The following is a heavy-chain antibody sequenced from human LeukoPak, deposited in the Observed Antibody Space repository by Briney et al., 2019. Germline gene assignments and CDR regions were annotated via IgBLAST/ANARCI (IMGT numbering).Heavy chain of an antibody. J-gene: IGHJ5*02. V-gene: IGHV4-59*08. D-gene: IGHD3-9*01. CDR2: IYCSGST. Sequence: SETLSLTCTVSGGSISSYYWSWIRQPPGKGLEWVGDIYCSGSTNYNPSLTSRRTISVDTSKTKFSLKLSSVTATATAVYYCARQGPYEILTGSYRWFDPWGQGTLVTVSS. CDR3: ARQGPYEILTGSYRWFDP. CDR1: GGSISSYY.